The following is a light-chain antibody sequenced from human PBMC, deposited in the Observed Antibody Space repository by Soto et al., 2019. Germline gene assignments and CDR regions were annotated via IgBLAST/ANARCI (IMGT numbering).Light chain of an antibody. CDR2: AAS. CDR1: QAISGS. V-gene: IGKV1-9*01. J-gene: IGKJ2*01. Sequence: IQLTQSPSSLSASVGDRVTITCRASQAISGSLAWYQQKPGNAPKLLIYAASTLQSGVTSRFSGGGSGTDFTLTIRSLQPEDFATYYCQQQGTFGQGTKLEIK. CDR3: QQQGT.